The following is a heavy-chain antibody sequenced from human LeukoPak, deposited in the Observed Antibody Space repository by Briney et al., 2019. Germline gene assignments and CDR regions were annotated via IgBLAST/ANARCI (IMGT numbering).Heavy chain of an antibody. CDR3: AKDPKQLANFDY. Sequence: QPGGSLRLSCAASGFTFSSYGMSRVRQAPGKGLEWVSGISDSGGSIYYAQSVKGRFTISRDNSKNTLYLQMNSLRAEDTAVYYCAKDPKQLANFDYWGQGTLVTVSS. J-gene: IGHJ4*02. V-gene: IGHV3-23*01. D-gene: IGHD6-6*01. CDR1: GFTFSSYG. CDR2: ISDSGGSI.